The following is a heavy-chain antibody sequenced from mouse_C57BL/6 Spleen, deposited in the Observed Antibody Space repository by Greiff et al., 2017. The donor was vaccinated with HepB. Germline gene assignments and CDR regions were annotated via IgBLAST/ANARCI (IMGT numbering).Heavy chain of an antibody. CDR1: GYTFTDYY. Sequence: EVQLQQSGPELVKPGASVKISCKASGYTFTDYYMNWVKQSHGKSLEWIGDINPNNGGTSYNQKFKGKATLTVDKSSSTAYMELRSLTSEDSAVYYCARSEYYYGSSPFAYWGQATLVTVSA. V-gene: IGHV1-26*01. J-gene: IGHJ3*01. CDR2: INPNNGGT. CDR3: ARSEYYYGSSPFAY. D-gene: IGHD1-1*01.